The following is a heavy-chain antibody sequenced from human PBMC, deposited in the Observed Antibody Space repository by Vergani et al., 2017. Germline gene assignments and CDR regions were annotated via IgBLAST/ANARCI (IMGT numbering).Heavy chain of an antibody. D-gene: IGHD3-10*01. V-gene: IGHV4-59*11. CDR1: VGSMSGHY. J-gene: IGHJ5*02. Sequence: QVRLQESGPGLVKPSETLSLTCSVSVGSMSGHYWSWIRQPPGKELEWIGYMYHSGSTNYNPSLETRVAISGDTSKNQFPLKLNSVTAAGTAVYYCGRVADFYGLGSRLLDLWGQGILVTVSS. CDR2: MYHSGST. CDR3: GRVADFYGLGSRLLDL.